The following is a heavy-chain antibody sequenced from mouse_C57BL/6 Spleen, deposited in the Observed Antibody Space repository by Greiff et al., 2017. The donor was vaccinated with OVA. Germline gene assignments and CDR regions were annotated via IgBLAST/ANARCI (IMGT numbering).Heavy chain of an antibody. CDR3: ARSDWDGYFDV. V-gene: IGHV1-53*01. CDR2: INPGNGGT. J-gene: IGHJ1*03. CDR1: GYTFTSYW. Sequence: QVQLQQSGTELVKPGASVKLSCKASGYTFTSYWMHWVKQRPGQGLEWIGNINPGNGGTNYNEKFKSKATLTVDKSSSTAYMQLSSLTSEDSAVYYCARSDWDGYFDVWGTGTTVTVSS. D-gene: IGHD4-1*01.